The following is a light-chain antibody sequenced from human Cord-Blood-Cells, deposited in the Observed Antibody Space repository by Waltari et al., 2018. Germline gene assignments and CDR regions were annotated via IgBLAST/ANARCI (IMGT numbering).Light chain of an antibody. J-gene: IGLJ1*01. CDR3: CSYAGSSTYV. CDR1: RSAVGSYNL. CDR2: EVS. V-gene: IGLV2-23*02. Sequence: QSALTRPASVSGSPGPSITISCTGTRSAVGSYNLVSWYQQHPGKAPKLMIYEVSKRPSGVSNRFSGSKSGNTASLTISGLQAEDEADYYCCSYAGSSTYVFGTGTKVTVL.